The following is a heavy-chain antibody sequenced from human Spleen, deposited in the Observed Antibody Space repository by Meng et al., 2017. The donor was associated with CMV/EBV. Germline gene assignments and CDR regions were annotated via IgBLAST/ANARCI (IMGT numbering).Heavy chain of an antibody. Sequence: GESLKISCAASGFTFSRYDMHWVRQPTGKGLEWVSAIGTAGDTYYPDSVKGRFTISRENAKNSLYLQMNSLTAGDTAVYYCARDPRDTSGWYYFDYWGQGTLVTVSS. V-gene: IGHV3-13*01. CDR1: GFTFSRYD. D-gene: IGHD6-19*01. CDR2: IGTAGDT. J-gene: IGHJ4*02. CDR3: ARDPRDTSGWYYFDY.